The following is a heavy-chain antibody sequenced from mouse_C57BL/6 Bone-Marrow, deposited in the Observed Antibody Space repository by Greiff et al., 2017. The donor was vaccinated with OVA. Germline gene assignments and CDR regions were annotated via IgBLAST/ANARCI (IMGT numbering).Heavy chain of an antibody. J-gene: IGHJ2*01. CDR3: ARKALRRNFDY. CDR1: GYTFTSYG. V-gene: IGHV1-81*01. D-gene: IGHD2-12*01. CDR2: IYPRSGNT. Sequence: VQLQQSGAELARPGASVKLSCKASGYTFTSYGISWVKQRTGQGLEWIGEIYPRSGNTYYNEKFKGKATLTADKSSSTAYMELRSLTSEDSAVYFCARKALRRNFDYWGQGTTLTVSS.